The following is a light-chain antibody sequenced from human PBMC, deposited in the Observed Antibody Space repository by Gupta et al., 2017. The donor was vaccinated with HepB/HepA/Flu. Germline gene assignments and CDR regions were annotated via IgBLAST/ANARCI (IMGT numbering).Light chain of an antibody. J-gene: IGLJ2*01. CDR1: SDINVGSYN. Sequence: QPVLTQPPSSSASPGESARLTCTLPSDINVGSYNIYWYQQRPGSPPRYLLYYYSDSDKGQGSGVPSRFSGSKDASDNTGILLISGLQSEDEADYYCMIWPSNYGVFGGGTKLTVL. V-gene: IGLV5-37*01. CDR2: YYSDSDK. CDR3: MIWPSNYGV.